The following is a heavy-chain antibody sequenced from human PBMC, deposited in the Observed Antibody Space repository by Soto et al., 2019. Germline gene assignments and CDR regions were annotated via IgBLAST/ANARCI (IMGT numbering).Heavy chain of an antibody. CDR1: GYTLTELS. CDR3: ATVLNYYDSSGYIAGSLPFDY. J-gene: IGHJ4*02. D-gene: IGHD3-22*01. V-gene: IGHV1-24*01. Sequence: ASVKVSCKVSGYTLTELSMHWVRQAPGKGLEWMGGFDPEDGETIYAQKFQGRVTMTEDTSTDTAYMELSSLRSEDTAVYYCATVLNYYDSSGYIAGSLPFDYWGQGTLVTVSS. CDR2: FDPEDGET.